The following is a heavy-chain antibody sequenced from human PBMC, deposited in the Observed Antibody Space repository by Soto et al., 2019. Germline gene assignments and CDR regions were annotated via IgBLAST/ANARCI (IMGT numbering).Heavy chain of an antibody. J-gene: IGHJ4*02. CDR1: GGSISTSQW. V-gene: IGHV4-4*02. CDR2: KYHSGSS. Sequence: QVQLRESGPGLVKPSEALSLTCTVSGGSISTSQWWSWLRQPPGKGLEWIGEKYHSGSSNYNASLKSRVTISVDQSKNQFSLKLSSVAAADTAVYYCASKTYESKGTFDYWAQGPLVTVSS. D-gene: IGHD3-22*01. CDR3: ASKTYESKGTFDY.